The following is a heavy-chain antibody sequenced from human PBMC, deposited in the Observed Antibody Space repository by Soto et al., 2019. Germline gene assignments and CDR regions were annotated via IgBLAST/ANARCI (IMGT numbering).Heavy chain of an antibody. D-gene: IGHD6-13*01. CDR1: GFTFSSYG. V-gene: IGHV3-33*01. J-gene: IGHJ4*01. Sequence: GGSLRLSCAASGFTFSSYGMHWVRQAPGKGLEWVAVIWYDGSNKYYADSVKGRFTISRDNSKNTLYLQMNSLRAEDTAVYYCAREGYSSSWYYFDYWGQGTLVTVSS. CDR2: IWYDGSNK. CDR3: AREGYSSSWYYFDY.